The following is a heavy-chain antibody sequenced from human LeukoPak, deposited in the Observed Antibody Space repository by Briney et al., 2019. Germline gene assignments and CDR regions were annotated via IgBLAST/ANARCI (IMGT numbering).Heavy chain of an antibody. J-gene: IGHJ5*02. Sequence: SETLSLTCAVYGGSFSGYYWSWIRQPPGKGLEWIGEINHSGSTNYNPSLKSRVTISVDTSKNQFSLKLSSVTAADTAVYYCARRGYVGSGYYSPWGQGTLVTVSS. CDR3: ARRGYVGSGYYSP. CDR2: INHSGST. CDR1: GGSFSGYY. D-gene: IGHD3-22*01. V-gene: IGHV4-34*01.